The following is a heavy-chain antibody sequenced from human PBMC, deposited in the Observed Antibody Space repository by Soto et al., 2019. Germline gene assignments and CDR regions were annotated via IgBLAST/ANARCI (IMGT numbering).Heavy chain of an antibody. CDR2: IYWDDDK. CDR3: AHIVVAGLGYYFDD. D-gene: IGHD6-19*01. CDR1: GFSLSSTRMA. Sequence: QITLKESGPTLVKPTQTLTLTCTFSGFSLSSTRMAVGWIRQPPGKALEWLALIYWDDDKRYSPFLKSRLTITEDTSKNQVVLTMSNMDPVDTARYYCAHIVVAGLGYYFDDWGQGTLVTVSS. J-gene: IGHJ4*02. V-gene: IGHV2-5*02.